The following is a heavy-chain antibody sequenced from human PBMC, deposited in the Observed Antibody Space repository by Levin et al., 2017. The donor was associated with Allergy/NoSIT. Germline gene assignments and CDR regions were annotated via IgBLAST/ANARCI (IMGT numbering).Heavy chain of an antibody. CDR1: GGSISSYY. CDR3: ARMRNIAAAGLHFDY. CDR2: IYTSGST. V-gene: IGHV4-4*07. Sequence: PSETLSLTCTVSGGSISSYYWSWIRQPAGKGLEWIGRIYTSGSTNYNPSLKSRVTMSVDTSKNQFSLKLSSVTAADTAVYYCARMRNIAAAGLHFDYWGQGTLVTVSS. J-gene: IGHJ4*02. D-gene: IGHD6-13*01.